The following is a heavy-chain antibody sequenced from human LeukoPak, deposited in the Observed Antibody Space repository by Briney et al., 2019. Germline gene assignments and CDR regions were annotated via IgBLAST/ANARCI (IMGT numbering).Heavy chain of an antibody. CDR2: IYYSGTT. CDR3: ARYTVTATYFDY. Sequence: SQTLSLTCTVSGGSISSGGYYWSWIRQPPGKGLEWIGYIYYSGTTNYNPSLKSRVTISVDTSKNQFSLKLSSVTAADTAVYYCARYTVTATYFDYWGQGTLVTVSS. CDR1: GGSISSGGYY. J-gene: IGHJ4*02. V-gene: IGHV4-61*08. D-gene: IGHD2-21*02.